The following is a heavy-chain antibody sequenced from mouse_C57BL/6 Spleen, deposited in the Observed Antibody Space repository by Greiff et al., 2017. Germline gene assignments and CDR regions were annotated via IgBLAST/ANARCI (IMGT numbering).Heavy chain of an antibody. J-gene: IGHJ3*01. Sequence: EVKLVESGPGLVKPSQSLSLTCSVTGYSITSGYYWNWIRQFPGNKLEWMGFISYDGSHNYNPSLKNRISITRDTSKNQFFMKLNSVTTEDTATYYCARGGGSGSFAYWGQGTLVTVSA. D-gene: IGHD1-1*01. CDR3: ARGGGSGSFAY. CDR2: ISYDGSH. V-gene: IGHV3-6*01. CDR1: GYSITSGYY.